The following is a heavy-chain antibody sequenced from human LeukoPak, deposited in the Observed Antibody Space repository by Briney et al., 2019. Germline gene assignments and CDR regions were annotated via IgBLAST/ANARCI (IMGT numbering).Heavy chain of an antibody. CDR2: VYYSGST. V-gene: IGHV4-59*01. D-gene: IGHD2-21*02. CDR3: VRGAYCGGDCSRSRCQSPFDY. CDR1: GGSISSYY. Sequence: SETLSLTCTVSGGSISSYYWSWIRQPPGKGLAWIGHVYYSGSTNYNPSLKSRVTISVDTSKNQFSLKLSSVTAADTAVYYCVRGAYCGGDCSRSRCQSPFDYWGQGTLVTVSS. J-gene: IGHJ4*02.